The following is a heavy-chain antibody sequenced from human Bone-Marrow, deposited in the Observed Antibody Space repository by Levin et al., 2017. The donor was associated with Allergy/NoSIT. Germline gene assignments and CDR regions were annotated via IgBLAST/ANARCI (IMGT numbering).Heavy chain of an antibody. V-gene: IGHV4-34*01. Sequence: SETLSLTCAVYGGSFSGYYWSWIRQPPGKGLEWIGEINHSGSTNYNPSLKSRVTISVDTSKNQFSLKLSSVTAADTAVYYCARGGFSDYGSGHDRDWFDPWGQGTLVTVSS. CDR2: INHSGST. CDR3: ARGGFSDYGSGHDRDWFDP. D-gene: IGHD3-10*01. J-gene: IGHJ5*02. CDR1: GGSFSGYY.